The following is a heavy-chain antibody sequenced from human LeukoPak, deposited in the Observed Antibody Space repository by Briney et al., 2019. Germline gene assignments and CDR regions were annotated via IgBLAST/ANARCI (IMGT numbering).Heavy chain of an antibody. CDR2: IYHSGST. CDR1: GGSISSYY. D-gene: IGHD2-15*01. CDR3: VGGPYCSGGSCYGLDY. J-gene: IGHJ4*02. Sequence: SETLSLTCNVSGGSISSYYWSWIRQPPGKGREWIGYIYHSGSTNYNPSLKSRVTISVDTSKNQFSLKLSSLTAADTAVYYCVGGPYCSGGSCYGLDYWGQGTLVTVSS. V-gene: IGHV4-59*01.